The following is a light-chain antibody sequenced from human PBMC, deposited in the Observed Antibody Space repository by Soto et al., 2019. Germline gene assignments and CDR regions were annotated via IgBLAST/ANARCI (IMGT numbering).Light chain of an antibody. CDR1: QGINRW. Sequence: EIQMTQSPSSVSASVGDRVTMTCLASQGINRWLAWYQQKPGKAPKLLIYAAPNLQSGVPSRFSGSGSGTDFTLTISSLQPEDFATYYCQQANSFPWTFGQGTKVDIK. V-gene: IGKV1-12*01. J-gene: IGKJ1*01. CDR3: QQANSFPWT. CDR2: AAP.